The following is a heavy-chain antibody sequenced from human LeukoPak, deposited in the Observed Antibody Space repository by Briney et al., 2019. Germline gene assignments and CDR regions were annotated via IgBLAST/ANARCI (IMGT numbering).Heavy chain of an antibody. D-gene: IGHD4-23*01. CDR2: INHSGST. CDR1: GGSISSYY. V-gene: IGHV4-34*01. CDR3: AYSTVVTRGYY. Sequence: SETLSLTCTVSGGSISSYYWSWIRQPPGKGLEWIGEINHSGSTNYNPSLKSRVTISVDTSKNQFSLKLSSVTAADTAVYYCAYSTVVTRGYYWGQGTLVTVSS. J-gene: IGHJ4*02.